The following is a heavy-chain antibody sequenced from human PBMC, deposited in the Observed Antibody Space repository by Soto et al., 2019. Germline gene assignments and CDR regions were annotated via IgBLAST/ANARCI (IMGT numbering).Heavy chain of an antibody. CDR1: GFTFSSYA. V-gene: IGHV3-23*01. Sequence: EVQLLESGGGLVQPGGSLRLSCAASGFTFSSYAMSWVRQAPGKGLEWVSAISGSGGSTYYADAVKGRFTISRDNSKNTLYLQMNSLRAEDTAVYYCAKREAGYYYYGMDVWGQGTTVTVSS. D-gene: IGHD1-26*01. CDR3: AKREAGYYYYGMDV. CDR2: ISGSGGST. J-gene: IGHJ6*02.